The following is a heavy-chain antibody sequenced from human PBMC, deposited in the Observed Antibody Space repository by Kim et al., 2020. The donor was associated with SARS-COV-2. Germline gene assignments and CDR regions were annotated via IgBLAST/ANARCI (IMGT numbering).Heavy chain of an antibody. CDR1: GYTLTELS. Sequence: ASVKVSCKVSGYTLTELSMHWVRQAPGKGLEWMGGFDPEDGETIYAQKFQGRVTMTEDTSTDTAYMELSSLRSEDTAVYYCATTPATVGATFFYYWGQGTLVTVSS. J-gene: IGHJ4*02. CDR2: FDPEDGET. V-gene: IGHV1-24*01. CDR3: ATTPATVGATFFYY. D-gene: IGHD1-26*01.